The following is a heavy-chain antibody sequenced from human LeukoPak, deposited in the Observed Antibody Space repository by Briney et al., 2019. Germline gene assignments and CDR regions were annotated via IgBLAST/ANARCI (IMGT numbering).Heavy chain of an antibody. CDR1: GVSISSSNYY. Sequence: PSETLSLTCTVSGVSISSSNYYWGWIRQPPGKGLEWIGEINHSGGTKYNPSLKSRVTISVDTSKNQFSLKLSSVTAADTAMYYCARVKDPGGYYYYYYMDVWGKGTTVTVSS. V-gene: IGHV4-39*07. D-gene: IGHD3-16*01. CDR3: ARVKDPGGYYYYYYMDV. CDR2: INHSGGT. J-gene: IGHJ6*03.